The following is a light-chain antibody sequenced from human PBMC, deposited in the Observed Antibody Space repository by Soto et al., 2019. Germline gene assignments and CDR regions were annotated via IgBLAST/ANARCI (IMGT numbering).Light chain of an antibody. CDR1: SSDVGGYNL. Sequence: QSALTQPRSVSGSPGQSITISCTGTSSDVGGYNLVSWYQQHAGRAPKLVIYDVIKRPSGVPDRFSGSKSGNTASLTISGLQVEDEADYYCCSYAGNSLWVFGGGTKVTVL. V-gene: IGLV2-11*01. CDR2: DVI. CDR3: CSYAGNSLWV. J-gene: IGLJ3*02.